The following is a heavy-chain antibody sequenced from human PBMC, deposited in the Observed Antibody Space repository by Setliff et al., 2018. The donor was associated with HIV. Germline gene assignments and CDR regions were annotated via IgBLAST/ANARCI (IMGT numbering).Heavy chain of an antibody. CDR3: ARQGIALTGTCYFDY. CDR2: VYYSGST. J-gene: IGHJ4*02. CDR1: GGSISTSSYY. Sequence: SETLSLTCTVSGGSISTSSYYWGWIRQPPGKGLEWVGSVYYSGSTYYTPSLKSRITISVDTSKNQFSLNLASVTAADTAVYYCARQGIALTGTCYFDYWGQGTLVTVSS. V-gene: IGHV4-39*01. D-gene: IGHD6-19*01.